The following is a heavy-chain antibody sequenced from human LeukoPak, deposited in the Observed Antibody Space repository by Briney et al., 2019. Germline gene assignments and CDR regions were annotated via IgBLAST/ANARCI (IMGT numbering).Heavy chain of an antibody. Sequence: SETLSLTYTVSGGSLSSGGSYWNWIRQHPGKGLEWIGHIYNSGSTYYNPSLKSRVTISVDMFKNQFSLNLTPVTAADTAVYYCARESIAAAGTGYYGMDVWGQGTTVTVSS. CDR2: IYNSGST. V-gene: IGHV4-31*03. D-gene: IGHD6-13*01. CDR1: GGSLSSGGSY. CDR3: ARESIAAAGTGYYGMDV. J-gene: IGHJ6*02.